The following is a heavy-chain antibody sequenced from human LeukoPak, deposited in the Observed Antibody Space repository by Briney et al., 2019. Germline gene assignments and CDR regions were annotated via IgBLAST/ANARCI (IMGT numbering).Heavy chain of an antibody. CDR1: GFTFSRHW. D-gene: IGHD1-1*01. J-gene: IGHJ1*01. CDR3: AEGTTG. Sequence: GGSLRLSCAPSGFTFSRHWMSWVRQAPGKGLEWVANINQDGSGKYYVDSVKGRFTISRDNAKNSLYLQMNSLRSEDTAIYYCAEGTTGWGQGTLVTVSS. CDR2: INQDGSGK. V-gene: IGHV3-7*01.